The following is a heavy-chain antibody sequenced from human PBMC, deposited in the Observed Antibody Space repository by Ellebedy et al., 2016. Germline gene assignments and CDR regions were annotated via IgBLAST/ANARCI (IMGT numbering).Heavy chain of an antibody. Sequence: SETLSLXCAVYGGSFSGYYWSWIRQPPGKGLEWIGEINHSGSTNYNPSLKSRVTISVDTSKNQFSLKLSSVIAADTAVYYCARDRWYSSGWDLDYWGQGTLVTVSS. J-gene: IGHJ4*02. V-gene: IGHV4-34*01. CDR3: ARDRWYSSGWDLDY. D-gene: IGHD6-19*01. CDR1: GGSFSGYY. CDR2: INHSGST.